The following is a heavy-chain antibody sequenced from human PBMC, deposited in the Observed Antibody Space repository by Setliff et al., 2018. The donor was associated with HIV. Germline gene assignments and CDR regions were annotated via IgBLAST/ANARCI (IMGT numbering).Heavy chain of an antibody. CDR1: GYTFTSYS. V-gene: IGHV1-3*01. CDR3: TLGEIQYYFDY. D-gene: IGHD3-10*01. J-gene: IGHJ4*02. Sequence: GASVKVSCKASGYTFTSYSLHWVRQAPGQRLEWMGWINAGNGNTKYSQKFQGRVTITRDTSASTAYMELSSLRSEDTAVYYCTLGEIQYYFDYWGQGTLVTVSS. CDR2: INAGNGNT.